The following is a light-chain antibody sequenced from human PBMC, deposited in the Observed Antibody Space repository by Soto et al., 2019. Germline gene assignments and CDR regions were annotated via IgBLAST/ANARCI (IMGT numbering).Light chain of an antibody. CDR1: QGIGST. CDR2: DAS. Sequence: EIVMTQSPAALSVSPGEGATLSCRASQGIGSTLAWYQQKPGQTPRLLIYDASTRAAGVPDRFSGSGSGTDFTLTISRLEPEDFAVYYCQQYDSSWTFGQGTKVDIK. J-gene: IGKJ1*01. CDR3: QQYDSSWT. V-gene: IGKV3-15*01.